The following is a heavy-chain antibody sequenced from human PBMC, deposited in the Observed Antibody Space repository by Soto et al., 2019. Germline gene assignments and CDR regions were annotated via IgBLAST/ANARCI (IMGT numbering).Heavy chain of an antibody. Sequence: SETLSLTGTVSGGSIDSDDYYWTWIRQPPGKGLEWIGYIYRSGRTSSSPSLESRVTISMDTSKNQFSLKVNSVSAADTAVYYCARETSNSPDYFDCWGQGTLVTVS. CDR2: IYRSGRT. CDR3: ARETSNSPDYFDC. CDR1: GGSIDSDDYY. J-gene: IGHJ4*02. V-gene: IGHV4-30-4*01. D-gene: IGHD4-4*01.